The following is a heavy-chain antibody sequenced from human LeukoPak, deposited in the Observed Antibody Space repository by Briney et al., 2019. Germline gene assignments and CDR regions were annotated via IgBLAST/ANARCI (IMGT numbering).Heavy chain of an antibody. CDR3: ARGDESIWGIIIRHQRRFDP. V-gene: IGHV1-2*02. CDR1: GYTFTGYY. CDR2: INPNSGGT. J-gene: IGHJ5*02. D-gene: IGHD3-10*01. Sequence: GASVKVSCKASGYTFTGYYMHWVRQAPGQGLEWMGWINPNSGGTNYAQKFQGRVTMTRDTSISTAYMELSRLRSDDTAVYYCARGDESIWGIIIRHQRRFDPWGQGTLVTVSS.